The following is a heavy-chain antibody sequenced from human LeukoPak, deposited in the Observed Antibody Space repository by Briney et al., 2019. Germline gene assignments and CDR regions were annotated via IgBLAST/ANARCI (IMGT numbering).Heavy chain of an antibody. Sequence: GESLKISCKGSGYSFTSYWIGWVRQMPGKGLEWMGIIYPGDSDTRYSPSFQGQVTISADKSISTAYLQWSSLKASDTAMYYCARLVPVEATPPPPPDYWGQGTLVTVSS. D-gene: IGHD1-26*01. CDR2: IYPGDSDT. V-gene: IGHV5-51*01. CDR1: GYSFTSYW. CDR3: ARLVPVEATPPPPPDY. J-gene: IGHJ4*02.